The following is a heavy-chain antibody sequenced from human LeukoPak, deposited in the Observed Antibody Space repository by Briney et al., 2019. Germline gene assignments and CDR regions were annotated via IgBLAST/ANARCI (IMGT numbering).Heavy chain of an antibody. D-gene: IGHD2-2*01. CDR2: ISSSGSTI. Sequence: GGSLRLSCAASRFTFSSYEMNWVRQAPGKGLEWVSYISSSGSTIYYADSVKGRFTISRDNAKNSLYLQMNSLRAEDTAVYYCARVGSTSCYDYWGQGTLVTVSS. J-gene: IGHJ4*02. V-gene: IGHV3-48*03. CDR3: ARVGSTSCYDY. CDR1: RFTFSSYE.